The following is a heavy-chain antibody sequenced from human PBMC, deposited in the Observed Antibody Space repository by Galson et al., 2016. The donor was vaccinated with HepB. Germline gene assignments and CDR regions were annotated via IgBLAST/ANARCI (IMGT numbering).Heavy chain of an antibody. J-gene: IGHJ6*02. Sequence: ETLSLTCIVSGGSVNSGTYYWTWIRQPPGKGLECIGYIYYTGTTKNNPSLKSRVTISVDASRNQISLNLTSVTAADTAIYYCARGTVWGVVRGGMDVWGQGTTVIVSS. V-gene: IGHV4-61*01. CDR2: IYYTGTT. CDR1: GGSVNSGTYY. CDR3: ARGTVWGVVRGGMDV. D-gene: IGHD3-10*01.